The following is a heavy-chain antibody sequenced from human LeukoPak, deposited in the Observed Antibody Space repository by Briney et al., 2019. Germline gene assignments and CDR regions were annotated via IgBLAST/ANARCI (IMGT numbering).Heavy chain of an antibody. D-gene: IGHD3-3*01. J-gene: IGHJ5*02. V-gene: IGHV1-18*01. CDR3: ARVRFLEWLLFFPHNWFDP. CDR2: ISAYNGNT. Sequence: VASVKVSCKASGYTFTSYGISWVRQAPGQGLEWMGWISAYNGNTNYAQKLQGRVTMTTDTSTSTAYMELRSLRSDDTAVYYCARVRFLEWLLFFPHNWFDPWGQGTLVTVSS. CDR1: GYTFTSYG.